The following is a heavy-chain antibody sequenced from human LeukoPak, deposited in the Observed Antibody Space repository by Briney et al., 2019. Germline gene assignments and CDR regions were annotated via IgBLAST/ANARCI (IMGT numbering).Heavy chain of an antibody. D-gene: IGHD2-8*02. J-gene: IGHJ4*02. CDR1: GFTFSSYW. V-gene: IGHV3-7*01. CDR3: ARDVVAEVLYYFDY. CDR2: IKQDGSEK. Sequence: GGSLRLSCAASGFTFSSYWMSWVRQAPGKGLEWVANIKQDGSEKYYVDSVKGRFTISRDNAKNSLYLQMNSLRAEDTAVYYCARDVVAEVLYYFDYWGQGTLVTVSS.